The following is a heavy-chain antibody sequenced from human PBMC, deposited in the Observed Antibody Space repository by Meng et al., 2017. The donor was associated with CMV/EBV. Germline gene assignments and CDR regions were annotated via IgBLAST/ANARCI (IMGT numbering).Heavy chain of an antibody. CDR2: INWNGGST. CDR3: ARDFSAYDSSGYYAYYGMDV. J-gene: IGHJ6*02. V-gene: IGHV3-20*04. D-gene: IGHD3-22*01. CDR1: GFTFDDYG. Sequence: LTCAASGFTFDDYGMSWVRQAPGKGLEWVSGINWNGGSTGYADSVKGRFTISRDNAKNSLYLQMNSLRAEDTALYYCARDFSAYDSSGYYAYYGMDVWGQGTTVTVSS.